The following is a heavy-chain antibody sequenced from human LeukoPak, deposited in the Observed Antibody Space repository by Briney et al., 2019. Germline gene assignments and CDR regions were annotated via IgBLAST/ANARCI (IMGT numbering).Heavy chain of an antibody. V-gene: IGHV1-46*01. CDR3: ARDYYDSVYAFDI. J-gene: IGHJ3*02. Sequence: ASVKVSCKASGYTFTSYYMHWVRQAPGQGLEWMGIINPSGGSTSYAQKFQGRVTMTRDMSTSTVYMELRSLRSGDTAVYYCARDYYDSVYAFDIWGQGTMVTVSS. CDR2: INPSGGST. CDR1: GYTFTSYY. D-gene: IGHD3-22*01.